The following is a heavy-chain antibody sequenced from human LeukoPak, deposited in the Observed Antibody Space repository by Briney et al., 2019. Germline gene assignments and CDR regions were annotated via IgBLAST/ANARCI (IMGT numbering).Heavy chain of an antibody. V-gene: IGHV3-7*04. J-gene: IGHJ6*03. Sequence: GGSLRLSCAASGFTFSSYSMNWVRQAPGKGREVVANIKQDGSEKYYVDSVKGRFTISRDNAKNSLYLQMNSLRAEDTAVYYCARVNWGYPLWYYYYMDVWGKGTTVTVSS. CDR2: IKQDGSEK. D-gene: IGHD7-27*01. CDR1: GFTFSSYS. CDR3: ARVNWGYPLWYYYYMDV.